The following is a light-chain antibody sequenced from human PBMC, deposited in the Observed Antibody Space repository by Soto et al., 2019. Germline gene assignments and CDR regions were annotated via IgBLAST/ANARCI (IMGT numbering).Light chain of an antibody. CDR1: QSISNS. V-gene: IGKV1-39*01. CDR3: QKTFIPPDT. Sequence: DIQMTQSLSSLSASVGDRVTITCRASQSISNSLSWYQQKPGKAPNFLIYVASTLQSGVPSRFSGSGSGTDFTLTISSLHSEDVATYYCQKTFIPPDTFGQGTRCRSN. J-gene: IGKJ2*01. CDR2: VAS.